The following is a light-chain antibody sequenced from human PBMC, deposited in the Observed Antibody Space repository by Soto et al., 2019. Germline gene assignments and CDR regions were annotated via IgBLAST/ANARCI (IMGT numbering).Light chain of an antibody. J-gene: IGLJ1*01. CDR1: TSNIGAGYG. V-gene: IGLV1-40*01. CDR2: GNS. CDR3: QSYDRSLRACV. Sequence: QSVLTQPPSVSGALGQGVTISCTGITSNIGAGYGVHWYQQFPGTAPKLLIYGNSNRPSGVPDRFSGSKSGTSASLAITGLQAEDEADYYCQSYDRSLRACVFGTGTKVTVL.